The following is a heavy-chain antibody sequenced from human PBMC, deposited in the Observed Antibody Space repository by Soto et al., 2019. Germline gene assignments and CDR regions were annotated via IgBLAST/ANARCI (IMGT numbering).Heavy chain of an antibody. V-gene: IGHV4-59*01. CDR3: ARYISYAIDY. J-gene: IGHJ4*02. D-gene: IGHD2-8*01. CDR2: IHYSWTT. CDR1: GTSLSYYY. Sequence: SETLSLTCTVSGTSLSYYYWSLIRQPPGKGLEWIANIHYSWTTNYNPSLASRVTLSVDTSKNQFSLKMTSVTAADRALYFRARYISYAIDYGGGGPLVTVSS.